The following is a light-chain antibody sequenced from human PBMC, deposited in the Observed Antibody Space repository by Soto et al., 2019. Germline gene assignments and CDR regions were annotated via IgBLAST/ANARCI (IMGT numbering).Light chain of an antibody. Sequence: SYELTQPPSVSVSPGQTASITCSGDKLGNKYACWYQQKPGQSPVLVIYQDSTRPSGIPERFSGSNSGNTATLTISGTQAMDEADYYCQASDSSLVVFGGGTQLTVL. CDR1: KLGNKY. CDR3: QASDSSLVV. CDR2: QDS. V-gene: IGLV3-1*01. J-gene: IGLJ2*01.